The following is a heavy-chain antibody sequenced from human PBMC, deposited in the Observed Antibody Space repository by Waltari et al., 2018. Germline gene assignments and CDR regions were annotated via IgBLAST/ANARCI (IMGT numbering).Heavy chain of an antibody. CDR1: GGSFSGSY. J-gene: IGHJ5*02. Sequence: QVQLQQWGAGLLKPSETLSLTCAVYGGSFSGSYWRGIRPPPGKGLGWIGEINHSGITTHTPSLKSRVTISVDTSKNQFSLKLSSVTAADTAVYYCARLGYIAARHWFDPWGQGTLVTVSS. V-gene: IGHV4-34*01. CDR3: ARLGYIAARHWFDP. D-gene: IGHD6-6*01. CDR2: INHSGIT.